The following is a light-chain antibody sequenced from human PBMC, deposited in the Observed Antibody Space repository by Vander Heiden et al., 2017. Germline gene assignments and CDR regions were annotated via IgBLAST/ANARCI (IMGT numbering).Light chain of an antibody. Sequence: SYVLPQPPSVSVAPGRTARITRRGNNIESKSAHWDHQKRSQAPLVVVYEDSDRPSGIPERFSGSNSGNTATLTSSRVEAGDEADYYCQVWDSSSDHPRVVFGGGTKLTVL. CDR1: NIESKS. J-gene: IGLJ2*01. CDR3: QVWDSSSDHPRVV. CDR2: EDS. V-gene: IGLV3-21*02.